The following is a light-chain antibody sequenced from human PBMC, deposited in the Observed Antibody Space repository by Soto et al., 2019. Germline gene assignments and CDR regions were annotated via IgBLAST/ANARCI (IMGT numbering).Light chain of an antibody. Sequence: QSVLTQPASVSGSPGQSITISCTGSSSDVGGYNYVSWYQQHPGKAPKLMIYEVSNRPSGVSNRFSGSRSGKTASLTISGLQAEDEADYYCSSYTSSTTPWVFGGGTKVTVL. CDR2: EVS. V-gene: IGLV2-14*01. J-gene: IGLJ3*02. CDR3: SSYTSSTTPWV. CDR1: SSDVGGYNY.